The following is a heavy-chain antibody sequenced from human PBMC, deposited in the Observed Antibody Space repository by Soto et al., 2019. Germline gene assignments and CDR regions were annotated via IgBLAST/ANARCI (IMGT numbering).Heavy chain of an antibody. CDR1: GFSLSTSGVG. V-gene: IGHV2-5*02. CDR3: VHRRRTTAADTFDY. CDR2: LYWDDDK. Sequence: QITLKESGPTLVKPTQTLTLTCTFSGFSLSTSGVGGGWIRQPPGKALEWLALLYWDDDKRYSPSLKSRLTITKDTSKNQVVLTVTNMDPVDTGTYYCVHRRRTTAADTFDYWGQGTLVTVSS. D-gene: IGHD6-13*01. J-gene: IGHJ4*02.